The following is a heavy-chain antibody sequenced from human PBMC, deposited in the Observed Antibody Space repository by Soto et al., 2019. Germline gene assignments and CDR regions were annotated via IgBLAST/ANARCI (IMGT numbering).Heavy chain of an antibody. D-gene: IGHD4-17*01. CDR2: IYWDDDK. CDR1: GFSLSTTGVG. V-gene: IGHV2-5*02. J-gene: IGHJ4*02. CDR3: VHATPVTTGGVY. Sequence: QITLKESGPTLVKPTQTLTLTCTFSGFSLSTTGVGVGWIRQPPGKALDWLALIYWDDDKRYSPSLKSRLTISKYTSKNQVVLTMTDMDPIVTATYYRVHATPVTTGGVYWGQGTLVTVSS.